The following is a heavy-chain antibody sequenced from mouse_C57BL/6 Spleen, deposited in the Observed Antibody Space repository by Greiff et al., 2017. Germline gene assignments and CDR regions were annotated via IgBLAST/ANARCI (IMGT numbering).Heavy chain of an antibody. V-gene: IGHV1-59*01. Sequence: QVQLQQSGAELVRPGTSVKLSCKASGYTFTSYWMHWVKQRPGQGLEWIGVIDPSDSYTNYNQKFKGKTTLTVDKSSSTAYRQLSSLTSEDSAVYCCARREAYWGQGTTLTVSS. CDR3: ARREAY. CDR1: GYTFTSYW. CDR2: IDPSDSYT. J-gene: IGHJ2*01.